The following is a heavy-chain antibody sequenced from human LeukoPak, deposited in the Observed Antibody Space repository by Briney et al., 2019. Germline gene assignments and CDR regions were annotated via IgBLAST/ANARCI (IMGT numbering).Heavy chain of an antibody. CDR1: GFTFSGYA. D-gene: IGHD6-13*01. Sequence: GGSLRLSCAASGFTFSGYAMSWVRQGQGKGPEWVSSISDHGNSTYTAASVKGRFTISRDNSKNTLYLQMNSLRAEDTAVYYCAKDLIYSSSWSDNWGQGTLVTVSS. V-gene: IGHV3-23*01. J-gene: IGHJ1*01. CDR2: ISDHGNST. CDR3: AKDLIYSSSWSDN.